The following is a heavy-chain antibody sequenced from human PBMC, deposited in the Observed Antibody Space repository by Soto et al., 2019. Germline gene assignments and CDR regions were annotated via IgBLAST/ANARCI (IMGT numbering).Heavy chain of an antibody. J-gene: IGHJ6*03. CDR3: ARDGYYYMDV. CDR1: GGSISSGGYY. CDR2: IYYSGST. V-gene: IGHV4-31*03. Sequence: SETLSLTCTVSGGSISSGGYYWSWIRQHPGKGLEWIGYIYYSGSTYYNPSLKSRVTISVDTSKNQFSLKLSSVTAADTAVYYCARDGYYYMDVWGKGTTVTVSS.